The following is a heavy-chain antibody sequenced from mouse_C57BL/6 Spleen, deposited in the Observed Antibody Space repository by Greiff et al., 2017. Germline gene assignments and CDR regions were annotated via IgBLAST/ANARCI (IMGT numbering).Heavy chain of an antibody. CDR2: IHPNSGST. D-gene: IGHD1-1*01. CDR3: AREGDYYGSRYFDV. Sequence: VQLQQPGAELVKPGASVKLSCKASGYTFTSYWMHWVKQRPGQGLEWIGMIHPNSGSTNYNEKFKSKATLTVDKSSSTAYMQLSSLTSEDSAVYYCAREGDYYGSRYFDVWGTGTTVTVSS. J-gene: IGHJ1*03. V-gene: IGHV1-64*01. CDR1: GYTFTSYW.